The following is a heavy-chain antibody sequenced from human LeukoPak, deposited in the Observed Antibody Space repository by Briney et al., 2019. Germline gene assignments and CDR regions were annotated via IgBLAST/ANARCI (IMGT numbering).Heavy chain of an antibody. D-gene: IGHD2-15*01. Sequence: GASVKVSCKTSGYTFIVYYMHWVRQAPGQGLEWMGWINPNSGGTNFAQKFQGRVAMTRDTSINTAYMEVTRLRSDDTAVYYCARGISSRAFDIWGQGTMVTVSS. J-gene: IGHJ3*02. V-gene: IGHV1-2*02. CDR1: GYTFIVYY. CDR2: INPNSGGT. CDR3: ARGISSRAFDI.